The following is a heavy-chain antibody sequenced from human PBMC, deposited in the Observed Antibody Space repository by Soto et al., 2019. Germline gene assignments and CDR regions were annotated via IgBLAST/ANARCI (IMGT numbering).Heavy chain of an antibody. CDR2: IYYSGST. CDR1: GDSISSSSYY. V-gene: IGHV4-39*01. Sequence: SETLSLTCTVSGDSISSSSYYWGWFRQPPGKGLEWIGSIYYSGSTYYNPSLKSRVTISVDTSKNQFSLKLSSVTAADTAVYYCARHTPAITISDHWGQGTLVTVS. D-gene: IGHD5-12*01. J-gene: IGHJ4*02. CDR3: ARHTPAITISDH.